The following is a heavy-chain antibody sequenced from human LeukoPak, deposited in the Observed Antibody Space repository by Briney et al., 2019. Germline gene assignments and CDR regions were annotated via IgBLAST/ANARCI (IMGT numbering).Heavy chain of an antibody. J-gene: IGHJ4*02. CDR3: VREGSGYYFDS. CDR2: INSDGSGT. Sequence: GGSLGLSCAASGFTFSSDWMNWVRQAPGKGLVWVSRINSDGSGTTYADSVKGRFTISRDNAKNTLYLQMNSLRAEDTAVYYCVREGSGYYFDSWGQGTLVTVSS. CDR1: GFTFSSDW. V-gene: IGHV3-74*01. D-gene: IGHD2-15*01.